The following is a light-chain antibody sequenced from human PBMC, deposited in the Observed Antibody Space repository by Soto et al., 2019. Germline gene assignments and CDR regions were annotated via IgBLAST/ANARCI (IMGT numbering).Light chain of an antibody. V-gene: IGLV2-8*01. CDR3: NSYAGSNNLV. CDR1: SIDVGGYNY. Sequence: QSALTQPPSASGSPGQSVTISCTGTSIDVGGYNYVSWYQQHPGKAPKLMIYEVTKRPSGVPDRFSGSKSGNTASLTVSGLQAEDEADYYCNSYAGSNNLVFGGGTKLTVL. J-gene: IGLJ2*01. CDR2: EVT.